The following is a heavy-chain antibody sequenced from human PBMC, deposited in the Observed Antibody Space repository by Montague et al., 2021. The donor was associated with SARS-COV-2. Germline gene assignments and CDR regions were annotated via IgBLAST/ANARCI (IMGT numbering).Heavy chain of an antibody. D-gene: IGHD3-10*01. CDR2: ISHSGTT. J-gene: IGHJ6*02. CDR3: ARRPGRVWGLDV. Sequence: SETLSLTCAVYGASFSGYYWNFIRQTPGKGLEWLGEISHSGTTKYNPSLNSRFTISADTSKNQFSLTLTSVTAADTAVYFCARRPGRVWGLDVWGHGTTVTVSS. V-gene: IGHV4-34*01. CDR1: GASFSGYY.